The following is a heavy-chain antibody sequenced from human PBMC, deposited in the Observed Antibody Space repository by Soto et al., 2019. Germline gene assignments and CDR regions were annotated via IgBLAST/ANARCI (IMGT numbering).Heavy chain of an antibody. CDR2: IKARADGVTT. J-gene: IGHJ4*01. V-gene: IGHV3-15*07. Sequence: GGSLRLSCAASGFVFSKTWMNWVRQAPGKGLEWVGRIKARADGVTTAYAAPVKGRFTISRDDSKSTLSLQLSSLETEDTAVNYWTQGLYFSGGMDHWGRGTLVTVSS. D-gene: IGHD3-10*01. CDR3: TQGLYFSGGMDH. CDR1: GFVFSKTW.